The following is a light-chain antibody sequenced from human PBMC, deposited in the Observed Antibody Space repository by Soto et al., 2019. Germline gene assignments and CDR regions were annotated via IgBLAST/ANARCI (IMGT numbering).Light chain of an antibody. CDR2: EVS. J-gene: IGLJ1*01. Sequence: QSVLTQPASVSGSPGQSITISCTGTSSDVGGYNYVSWYQQHPGKAPKLTIYEVSNRPSGVSNRFSGSKSGNTASLTISGLQAEDEADYYCSSYTRSSTYVFGTGSKVTVL. V-gene: IGLV2-14*01. CDR1: SSDVGGYNY. CDR3: SSYTRSSTYV.